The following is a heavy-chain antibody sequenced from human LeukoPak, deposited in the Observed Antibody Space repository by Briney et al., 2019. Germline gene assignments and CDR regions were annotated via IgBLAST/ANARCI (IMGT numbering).Heavy chain of an antibody. D-gene: IGHD2-15*01. V-gene: IGHV4-34*01. CDR3: ARGRVTLLGVHAFDI. Sequence: NPSETLSLTCAVYGGSFSGYYWSWIRQPPGKGLEWIGEINHSGSTNYNPSLKSRVTISVDTSKNQFSLKLSSVTAADTAVYYCARGRVTLLGVHAFDIWGQGTMVTVSS. CDR2: INHSGST. J-gene: IGHJ3*02. CDR1: GGSFSGYY.